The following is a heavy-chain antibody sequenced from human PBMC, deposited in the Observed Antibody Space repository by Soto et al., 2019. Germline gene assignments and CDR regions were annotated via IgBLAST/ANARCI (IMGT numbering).Heavy chain of an antibody. Sequence: PGGSLRLSCSASGFTFSNYAMHWVRQAPGKGLAYVSGINNNGGSTYYTDSVKGRFTISRDNSKNTLYLQMSSLRPEDTALYYCVKSLYVNYYFDYWGQGTLVTVSS. CDR3: VKSLYVNYYFDY. D-gene: IGHD1-7*01. CDR1: GFTFSNYA. V-gene: IGHV3-64D*08. J-gene: IGHJ4*02. CDR2: INNNGGST.